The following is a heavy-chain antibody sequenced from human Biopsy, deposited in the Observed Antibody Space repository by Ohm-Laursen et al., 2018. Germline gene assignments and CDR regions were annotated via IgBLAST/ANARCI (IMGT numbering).Heavy chain of an antibody. CDR3: SKDRDLNLLAWFDP. CDR1: GFTFSSYA. D-gene: IGHD2-8*02. V-gene: IGHV3-23*01. J-gene: IGHJ5*01. CDR2: ISGSGRT. Sequence: SLRLSCAASGFTFSSYAMSWVRQAPGRGLEWVSAISGSGRTYYADSVKGRFTISRDNSKNTLFLQLSSLRAEDTAVYHLSKDRDLNLLAWFDPWGQGTLVTVSS.